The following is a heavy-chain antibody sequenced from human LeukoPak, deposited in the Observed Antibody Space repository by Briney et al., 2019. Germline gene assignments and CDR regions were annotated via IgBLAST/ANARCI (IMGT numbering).Heavy chain of an antibody. CDR2: IYLYGTT. D-gene: IGHD3-10*01. Sequence: PSETLSLTCSVSIGSISSSKWWSWVRQSPVKGLEWIGEIYLYGTTNYNPSFTSRVTMSVDRSRNQFSLKLTSVTAADTAVYYCARDPFGRNWFDPWGQGTLVTVSS. J-gene: IGHJ5*02. V-gene: IGHV4-4*02. CDR1: IGSISSSKW. CDR3: ARDPFGRNWFDP.